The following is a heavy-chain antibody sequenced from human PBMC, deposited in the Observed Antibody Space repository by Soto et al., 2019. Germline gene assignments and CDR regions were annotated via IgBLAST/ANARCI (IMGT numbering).Heavy chain of an antibody. Sequence: ASVKVPCKTSGYTFISYGISWVRQAPGQGPEWMGWISAYSGKTSYAQKLQGRVTMTTDTSTSTAYMELRSLGSDDTAVYYCARDLGYCSGASCSGAYWGQGTLVTVSS. V-gene: IGHV1-18*01. CDR2: ISAYSGKT. D-gene: IGHD2-15*01. J-gene: IGHJ4*02. CDR3: ARDLGYCSGASCSGAY. CDR1: GYTFISYG.